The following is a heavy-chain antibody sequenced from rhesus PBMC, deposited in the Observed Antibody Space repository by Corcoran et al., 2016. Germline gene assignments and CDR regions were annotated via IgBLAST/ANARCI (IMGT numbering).Heavy chain of an antibody. CDR2: NNGNSRST. J-gene: IGHJ6*01. D-gene: IGHD4-29*01. Sequence: QVQLQESGPGLVKPSETLSLTCAVSGASISSYWWSWIRQPPGKGLEWIGENNGNSRSTYYTPALKSRVTISKDASKIQFSLKLSSVTAADTAVYYCARWGSSYRYYGLDSWGQGVVVTVSS. V-gene: IGHV4-80*01. CDR1: GASISSYW. CDR3: ARWGSSYRYYGLDS.